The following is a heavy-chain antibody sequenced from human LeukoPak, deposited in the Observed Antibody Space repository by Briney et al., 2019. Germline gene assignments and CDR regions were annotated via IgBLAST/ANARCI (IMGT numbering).Heavy chain of an antibody. Sequence: PGGSLRLSCAASGFTFGSYAMTWVRQAPEQGLEWVSTITSSGDRMFYADSVKGRFTISRDNSKNTLYLQVNSLRAGDTALYYCAKGALYGSGSYYTAFDIWGQGTTVTVSS. CDR1: GFTFGSYA. D-gene: IGHD3-10*01. V-gene: IGHV3-23*01. CDR2: ITSSGDRM. J-gene: IGHJ3*02. CDR3: AKGALYGSGSYYTAFDI.